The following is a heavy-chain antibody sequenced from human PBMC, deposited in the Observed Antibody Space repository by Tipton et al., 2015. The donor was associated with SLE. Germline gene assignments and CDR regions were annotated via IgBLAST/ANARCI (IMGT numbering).Heavy chain of an antibody. CDR1: GGSISSYY. V-gene: IGHV4-59*08. CDR3: ARGEDNYYYYYMDV. Sequence: TLSLTCTVSGGSISSYYWSWIRQPPGKGLEWIGYIYYSGSTNYNPSLKSRVTISVDTSKNQFSLKLSSVTAADTAVYYCARGEDNYYYYYMDVWGKGTTVTVSS. J-gene: IGHJ6*03. D-gene: IGHD2-15*01. CDR2: IYYSGST.